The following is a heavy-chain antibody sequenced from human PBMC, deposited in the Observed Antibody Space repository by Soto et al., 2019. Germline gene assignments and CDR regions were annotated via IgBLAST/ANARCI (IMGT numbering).Heavy chain of an antibody. CDR1: GYTLTIGA. V-gene: IGHV1-3*01. CDR2: INPANGDT. CDR3: ARDHAGGGDKY. J-gene: IGHJ4*02. D-gene: IGHD3-10*01. Sequence: QVQLVQSGAEVKDPGASVKVSCKASGYTLTIGAMHWVRQAPGQGLEGMGWINPANGDTIYSQKFQGRITITSDTYESTVYMELSSLRSDDTAVLYCARDHAGGGDKYWGQGTLVTVSS.